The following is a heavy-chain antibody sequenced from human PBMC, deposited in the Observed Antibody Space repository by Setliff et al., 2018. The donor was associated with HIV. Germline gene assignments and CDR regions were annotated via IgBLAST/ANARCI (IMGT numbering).Heavy chain of an antibody. D-gene: IGHD3-10*01. CDR2: IHSSGST. J-gene: IGHJ3*02. CDR3: ARGLESGFNSGTDGFDI. Sequence: SETLSLTCTVSGGSISSYYWSWIRQPPGKGLEWIGNIHSSGSTNYNPSLKSRVTISVDSSKNQFSLRLHSVTAADTALYYCARGLESGFNSGTDGFDIWGRGTLVTVSS. V-gene: IGHV4-4*09. CDR1: GGSISSYY.